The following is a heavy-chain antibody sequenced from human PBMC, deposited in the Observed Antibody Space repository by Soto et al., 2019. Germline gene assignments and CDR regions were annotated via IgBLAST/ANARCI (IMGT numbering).Heavy chain of an antibody. CDR3: AKVLLLEWLQYRPEYFDY. J-gene: IGHJ4*02. Sequence: GGSLGLSCAACGFSFSSYAMGWVRQATGKGLEWVSAISGSGGSTYYADSVKGRFTISRDNSKNTLYLQMNSLGAEDTAVYYCAKVLLLEWLQYRPEYFDYWGQGTLLTVSS. CDR1: GFSFSSYA. CDR2: ISGSGGST. D-gene: IGHD3-3*01. V-gene: IGHV3-23*01.